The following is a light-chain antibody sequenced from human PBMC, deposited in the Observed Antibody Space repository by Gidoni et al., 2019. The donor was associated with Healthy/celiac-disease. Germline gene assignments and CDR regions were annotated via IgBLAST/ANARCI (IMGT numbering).Light chain of an antibody. J-gene: IGKJ3*01. CDR3: QQYNKWPLT. V-gene: IGKV3-15*01. CDR2: GAS. Sequence: EIVMTQSPATLSVSPGERATLYCRASQSVSSNLAWYQQKPGQAPRLLIYGASTRATGIPARFSGSGSGTEFTLTISSLQSEDFAVYYCQQYNKWPLTFGPXTKVDIK. CDR1: QSVSSN.